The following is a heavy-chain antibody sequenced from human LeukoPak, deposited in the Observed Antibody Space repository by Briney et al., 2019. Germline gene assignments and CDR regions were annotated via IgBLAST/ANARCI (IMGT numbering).Heavy chain of an antibody. V-gene: IGHV3-9*01. J-gene: IGHJ3*02. Sequence: PGRSLRLSCAASGFSIDDYAMHWVRQGPGKGLEWVSSISWDSTNSVYADSVKGRFTVSRDNAKNSLYLQMNGLTPEDTALYYCIKDLRLDLHFDTLDIWGQGTMVTVSS. D-gene: IGHD1-7*01. CDR3: IKDLRLDLHFDTLDI. CDR2: ISWDSTNS. CDR1: GFSIDDYA.